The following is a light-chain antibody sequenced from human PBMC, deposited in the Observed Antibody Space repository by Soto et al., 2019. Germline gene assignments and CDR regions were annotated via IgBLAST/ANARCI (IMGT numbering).Light chain of an antibody. CDR1: STDVGSYNL. Sequence: QSALTQAASVSGSPGQSITISCTGTSTDVGSYNLVSWYQQHPGKAPKLIIYAVTKRPAGVSSRFSGSKSGNTASLTISGLQAEDEADYYCSLYAAFSTVIFGGGTKLTVL. J-gene: IGLJ2*01. CDR3: SLYAAFSTVI. CDR2: AVT. V-gene: IGLV2-23*02.